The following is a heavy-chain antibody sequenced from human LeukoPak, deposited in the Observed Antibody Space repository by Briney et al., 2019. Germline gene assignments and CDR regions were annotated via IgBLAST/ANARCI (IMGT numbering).Heavy chain of an antibody. CDR1: GGSISSGGYS. D-gene: IGHD3-3*01. CDR2: IYHSGST. V-gene: IGHV4-30-2*01. J-gene: IGHJ4*02. CDR3: ARVNADYDFWSGYHYYFDY. Sequence: SETLSLTCAVSGGSISSGGYSWSWIRQPPGTGLEWIGYIYHSGSTYYNPSLKSRVTISVDRSKNQFSLKLSSVTAADTAVYYCARVNADYDFWSGYHYYFDYWGQGTLVTVSS.